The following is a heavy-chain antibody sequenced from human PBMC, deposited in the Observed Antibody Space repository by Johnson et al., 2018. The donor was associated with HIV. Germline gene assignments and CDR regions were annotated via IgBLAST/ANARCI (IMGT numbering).Heavy chain of an antibody. CDR3: AKDLYNWNLQKHAFDI. Sequence: QVHLVESGGGVVQPGRSLRLSCAASGFSFSSYAMHWVRQAPGKGLEWVALISYDGGIKYDADSVKGRFTISRDNSKNTLYLQMNSLRAEDTAVYYCAKDLYNWNLQKHAFDIWGQGTMVTVSS. CDR1: GFSFSSYA. V-gene: IGHV3-30-3*02. CDR2: ISYDGGIK. J-gene: IGHJ3*02. D-gene: IGHD1-1*01.